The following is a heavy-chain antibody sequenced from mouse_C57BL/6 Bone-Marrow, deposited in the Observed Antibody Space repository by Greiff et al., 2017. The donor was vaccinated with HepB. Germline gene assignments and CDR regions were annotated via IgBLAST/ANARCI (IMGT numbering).Heavy chain of an antibody. CDR3: ARGVLPYDFDY. CDR2: IDPSDSET. V-gene: IGHV1-52*01. J-gene: IGHJ2*01. CDR1: GYTFTSYW. D-gene: IGHD1-1*01. Sequence: QVQLQQPGAELVRPGSSVKLSCKASGYTFTSYWMHWVKQRPIQGLEWIGNIDPSDSETHYNQKFKDKATLTVDKSSSTAYMQLSSLTSEDSAVYDCARGVLPYDFDYWGQGTTLTVSS.